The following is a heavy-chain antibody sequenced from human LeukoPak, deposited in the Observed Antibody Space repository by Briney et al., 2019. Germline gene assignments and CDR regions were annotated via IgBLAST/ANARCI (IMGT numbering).Heavy chain of an antibody. CDR2: INPSGGST. CDR1: GYTFTSYY. D-gene: IGHD1-26*01. CDR3: ARDERGGSYLTAYDY. J-gene: IGHJ4*02. Sequence: ASVKVSCKASGYTFTSYYMHWVRQAPGQGLEWMGIINPSGGSTSYAQKFQGRVTMTRDTSTSAVYMELSSLRSEDTAVYYCARDERGGSYLTAYDYWGQGTLVTVSS. V-gene: IGHV1-46*01.